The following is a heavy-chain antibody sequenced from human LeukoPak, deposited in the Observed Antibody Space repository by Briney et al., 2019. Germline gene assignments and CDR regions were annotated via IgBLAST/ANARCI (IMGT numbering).Heavy chain of an antibody. V-gene: IGHV3-48*03. CDR3: ATSVGYFDWSVQDYYYYGMDV. J-gene: IGHJ6*04. CDR1: GFTFSSYE. Sequence: GGSLRPSCAASGFTFSSYEMNWVRQAPGKGLEWVSYISSSGSTIYYADSVKGRFTISRDNAKNSLYLQMNSLRAEDTAVYYCATSVGYFDWSVQDYYYYGMDVWGKGTTVTVSS. CDR2: ISSSGSTI. D-gene: IGHD3-9*01.